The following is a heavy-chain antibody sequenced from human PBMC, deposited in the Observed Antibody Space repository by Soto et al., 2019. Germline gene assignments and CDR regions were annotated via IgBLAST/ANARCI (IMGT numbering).Heavy chain of an antibody. CDR1: GFIFRNYA. CDR2: IGGPGTDT. V-gene: IGHV3-23*01. D-gene: IGHD1-1*01. CDR3: AKDRMEENSVWDPFDI. Sequence: DVQLLESGGGLVQPGGSLRLSCEASGFIFRNYAMSWVRQSPGKGLEWVSGIGGPGTDTYYADSVKGRFTVSRDNSKSTLFLQMNSLRVEDTVVYYCAKDRMEENSVWDPFDIWGQGSIVTVSS. J-gene: IGHJ3*02.